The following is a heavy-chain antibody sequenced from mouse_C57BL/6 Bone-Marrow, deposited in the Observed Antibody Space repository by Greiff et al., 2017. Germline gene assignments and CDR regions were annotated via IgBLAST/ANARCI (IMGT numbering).Heavy chain of an antibody. CDR2: IFPGSGST. D-gene: IGHD1-1*01. V-gene: IGHV1-75*01. Sequence: QVQLQQSGPELVKPGASVKISCKASGYTFTDYYINWVKQRPGQGLEWIGWIFPGSGSTYYNEKFKGKATLTVDKSSSTAYMLLSSLTSEDSAVYFCARDRPITTVVVHWYFDVWGTGTTVTDSS. CDR3: ARDRPITTVVVHWYFDV. J-gene: IGHJ1*03. CDR1: GYTFTDYY.